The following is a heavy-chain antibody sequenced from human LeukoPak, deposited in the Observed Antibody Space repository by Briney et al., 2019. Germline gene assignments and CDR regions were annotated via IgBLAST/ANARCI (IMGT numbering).Heavy chain of an antibody. CDR2: IRGKGLSDPP. V-gene: IGHV3-73*01. Sequence: PGGSLRLSCAASGFPFSDSAIHGVRPASGEGLEGGGRIRGKGLSDPPAHAASVKDRFTISRDDSESTAYLQMNSLRAEDTAVYYCARDLLWFGELLYHAAYGMDVWGQGTTVTVSS. J-gene: IGHJ6*02. CDR3: ARDLLWFGELLYHAAYGMDV. CDR1: GFPFSDSA. D-gene: IGHD3-10*01.